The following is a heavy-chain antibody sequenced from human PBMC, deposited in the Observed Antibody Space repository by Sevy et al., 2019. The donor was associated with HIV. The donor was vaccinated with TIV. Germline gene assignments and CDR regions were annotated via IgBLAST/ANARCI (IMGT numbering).Heavy chain of an antibody. Sequence: SETLSLTCAVSGYSISSGYYWGWIRQPPGKGLEWIGSIYHSGSTYYNPSLKSRVTISVDTSKNQFSLKLSSVTAADTAVYYCARRSPRGSAGGIYYYYMDVWGKGTTVTVSS. J-gene: IGHJ6*03. CDR2: IYHSGST. V-gene: IGHV4-38-2*01. CDR3: ARRSPRGSAGGIYYYYMDV. CDR1: GYSISSGYY. D-gene: IGHD3-16*01.